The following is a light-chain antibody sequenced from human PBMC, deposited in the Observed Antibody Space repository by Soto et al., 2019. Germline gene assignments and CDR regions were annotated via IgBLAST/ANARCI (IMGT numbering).Light chain of an antibody. Sequence: EIVLTQSPCTLALSPGKRATLSCRASQSVSSNLAWYQQKPGQAPRLLFYTASTRATGVPARFSGSGSGTEFTLTISSLQSEDFAIYYCQQYYNWPYTFGQGTKVDIK. CDR3: QQYYNWPYT. CDR1: QSVSSN. V-gene: IGKV3-15*01. CDR2: TAS. J-gene: IGKJ2*01.